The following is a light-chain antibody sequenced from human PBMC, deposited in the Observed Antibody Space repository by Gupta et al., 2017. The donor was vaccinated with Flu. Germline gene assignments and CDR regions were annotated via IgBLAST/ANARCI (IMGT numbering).Light chain of an antibody. CDR3: QQHGSSPYT. V-gene: IGKV3-20*01. CDR2: GAS. CDR1: QSVSSSY. Sequence: GTLSLSPGERATLSCRASQSVSSSYLAWYQQKPGQAPRLLIYGASSRATGIPDRFSGSGSGTDFTLTISRLEPEDFAVYYCQQHGSSPYTFGQGTKLEIK. J-gene: IGKJ2*01.